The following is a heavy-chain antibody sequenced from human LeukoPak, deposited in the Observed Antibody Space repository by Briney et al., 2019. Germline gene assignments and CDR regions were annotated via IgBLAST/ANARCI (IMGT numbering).Heavy chain of an antibody. D-gene: IGHD6-19*01. CDR1: SYSLTELS. CDR3: ATNLGIAVAGGAFDL. CDR2: FDPEDGKT. Sequence: ASVKVSCKVSSYSLTELSMHWVRQAPGKGLEWMGGFDPEDGKTIYAQRLQGRVTMTKDTSTDTAYMQLRSLISEDSAVYYCATNLGIAVAGGAFDLWGQGTVVTVSS. J-gene: IGHJ3*01. V-gene: IGHV1-24*01.